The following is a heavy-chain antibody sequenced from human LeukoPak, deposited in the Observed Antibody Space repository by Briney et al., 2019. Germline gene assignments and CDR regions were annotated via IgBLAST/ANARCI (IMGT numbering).Heavy chain of an antibody. CDR1: GYTFTSYG. CDR3: ASGGKLQQLSGVDY. CDR2: INPNSGGT. J-gene: IGHJ4*02. Sequence: ASVKVSCKASGYTFTSYGISWVRQAPGQGLEWMGWINPNSGGTNYAQKFQGRVTMTRDTSISTAYMELSRLRSDDTAVYYCASGGKLQQLSGVDYWGQGTLVTVSS. V-gene: IGHV1-2*02. D-gene: IGHD6-13*01.